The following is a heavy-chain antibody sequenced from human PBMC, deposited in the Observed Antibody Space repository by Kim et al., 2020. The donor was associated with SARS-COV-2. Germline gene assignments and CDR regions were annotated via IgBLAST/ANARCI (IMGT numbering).Heavy chain of an antibody. CDR3: ARGGTDYYDSSGYCFDY. D-gene: IGHD3-22*01. CDR1: GYTFTSYA. V-gene: IGHV7-4-1*01. CDR2: INTNTGNP. Sequence: ASVKVSCKASGYTFTSYAMNWVRQAPGQGLEWMGWINTNTGNPTYAQGFTGRFVFSLDTSVSTAYLQICSLKAEDTAVYYCARGGTDYYDSSGYCFDYWGQGTLVTVSS. J-gene: IGHJ4*02.